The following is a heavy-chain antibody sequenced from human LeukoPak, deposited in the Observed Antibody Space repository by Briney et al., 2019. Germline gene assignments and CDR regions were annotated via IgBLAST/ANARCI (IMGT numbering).Heavy chain of an antibody. V-gene: IGHV1-2*02. CDR3: ARDLGVVIISSYYYGMDV. CDR1: GYTFTGYY. J-gene: IGHJ6*02. CDR2: INPNSGGT. D-gene: IGHD3-3*01. Sequence: ASVKVSCKASGYTFTGYYMHWVRQAPGQGLEWMGWINPNSGGTNYAQKFQGRVTMTRDTSISTAYMELSRLRSDDTAVYYCARDLGVVIISSYYYGMDVWGQGTTVTVSS.